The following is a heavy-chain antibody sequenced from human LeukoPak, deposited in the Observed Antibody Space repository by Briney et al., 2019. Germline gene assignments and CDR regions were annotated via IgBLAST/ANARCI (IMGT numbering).Heavy chain of an antibody. CDR3: ARVSSEPMGATDY. Sequence: ASVKVSCKASGYTFTDYYIHWVRQAPGQGLEWMGRMNPNSGGTNYAEKFQGRVTMTRGTSISTAYMELSRLRSDDTAVYYCARVSSEPMGATDYWGQETLVTVSS. J-gene: IGHJ4*02. CDR2: MNPNSGGT. D-gene: IGHD1-14*01. V-gene: IGHV1-2*02. CDR1: GYTFTDYY.